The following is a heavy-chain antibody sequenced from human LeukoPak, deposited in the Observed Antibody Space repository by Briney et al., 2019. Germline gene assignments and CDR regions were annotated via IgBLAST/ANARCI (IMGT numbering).Heavy chain of an antibody. V-gene: IGHV1-69*13. CDR2: IIPIFGTA. Sequence: SVKVSCKASGGTFSSYAISWVRQAPGQGLEWMGGIIPIFGTANYAQKFQGRVTITADESTSTAYMELSSLGSEDTAVYYCAGRIVGAMGAFDIWGQGTMVTVSS. CDR3: AGRIVGAMGAFDI. D-gene: IGHD1-26*01. J-gene: IGHJ3*02. CDR1: GGTFSSYA.